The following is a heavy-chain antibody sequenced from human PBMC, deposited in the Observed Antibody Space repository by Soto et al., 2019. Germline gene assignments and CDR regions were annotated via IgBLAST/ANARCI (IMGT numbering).Heavy chain of an antibody. CDR3: AMRGRGIGRDYYGRDA. CDR2: IYPGDSDT. J-gene: IGHJ6*02. Sequence: EVQLVQSGEEVKKPGESLKISCKGSGYSFTSYRIGWVRQMPGKGLEWMGIIYPGDSDTRYSPSFQGQVTISADNSISTANLRWSSLKASDTALYYCAMRGRGIGRDYYGRDAWGQSSTL. CDR1: GYSFTSYR. V-gene: IGHV5-51*03. D-gene: IGHD3-10*01.